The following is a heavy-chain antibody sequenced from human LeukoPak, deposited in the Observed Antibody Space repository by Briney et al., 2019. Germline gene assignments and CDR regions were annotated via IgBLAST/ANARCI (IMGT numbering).Heavy chain of an antibody. D-gene: IGHD3-22*01. J-gene: IGHJ4*02. CDR2: IRSSSRTI. CDR1: GFTFSSYS. V-gene: IGHV3-48*01. CDR3: ARGGKSGYYYGY. Sequence: GGSLRLSCAASGFTFSSYSMNWVRQAPGKGLEWVSYIRSSSRTIYYADSVKGRFTISRDNSKNMLYLQMNSLRAEDTAVYYCARGGKSGYYYGYWGQGTLVTVSS.